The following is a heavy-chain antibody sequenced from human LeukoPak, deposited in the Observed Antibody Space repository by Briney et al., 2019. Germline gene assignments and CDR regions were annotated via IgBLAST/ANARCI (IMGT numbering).Heavy chain of an antibody. CDR2: INHSGST. CDR1: GGSFSGYY. V-gene: IGHV4-34*01. D-gene: IGHD6-6*01. Sequence: PSETLSLTCAVYGGSFSGYYWSWIRQPPGKGLEWIGEINHSGSTNYNPSLKSRVTISVDTSKNQFSLKLSSVTAADTAVYYCARGYIAARSGRRPAPVFDYWGQGTLVTVSS. J-gene: IGHJ4*02. CDR3: ARGYIAARSGRRPAPVFDY.